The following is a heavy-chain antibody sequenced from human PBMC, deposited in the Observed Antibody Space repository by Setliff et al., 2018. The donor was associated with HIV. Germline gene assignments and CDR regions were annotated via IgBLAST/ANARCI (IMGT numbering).Heavy chain of an antibody. V-gene: IGHV4-61*09. CDR2: IYTGGST. J-gene: IGHJ6*03. CDR1: GGSTTTESYY. Sequence: PSETLSLTCTVSGGSTTTESYYWIWIRQAAGKGLEHIGHIYTGGSTNYNPSLKSRVVIAGDTSKNHFSLRLTSVTAADTAVYYCARGYCGGESCYGFRRGSFYYYYYMDVWGKGTTVTVSS. D-gene: IGHD2-21*01. CDR3: ARGYCGGESCYGFRRGSFYYYYYMDV.